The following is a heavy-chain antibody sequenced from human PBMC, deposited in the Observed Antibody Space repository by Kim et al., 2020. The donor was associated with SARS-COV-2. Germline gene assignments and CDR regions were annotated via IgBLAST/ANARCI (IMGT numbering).Heavy chain of an antibody. CDR3: ARLAAAGTIAHNPVDY. J-gene: IGHJ4*02. D-gene: IGHD6-13*01. V-gene: IGHV5-51*01. CDR1: GYSFTSYW. Sequence: GESLKISCKGSGYSFTSYWIGWVRQMPGKGLEWMGIIYPGDSDTRYSPSFQGQVTISADKSISTAYLQWSSLKASDTAMYYCARLAAAGTIAHNPVDYWGQGTLVTVSS. CDR2: IYPGDSDT.